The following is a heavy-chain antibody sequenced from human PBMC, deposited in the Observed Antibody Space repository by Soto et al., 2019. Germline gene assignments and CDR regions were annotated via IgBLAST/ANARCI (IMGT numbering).Heavy chain of an antibody. CDR3: ARHRHHRGTVGATSPLDP. CDR1: GFSVSSNY. D-gene: IGHD1-26*01. V-gene: IGHV3-53*01. J-gene: IGHJ5*02. CDR2: HYSGGST. Sequence: GGSLRLSCAISGFSVSSNYLSWVRQAPGKGLEWVSVHYSGGSTYYADSVQGRFTISRDKSNNTLYLQMRRVRAEDTAVYFCARHRHHRGTVGATSPLDPWGQGTQVTVS.